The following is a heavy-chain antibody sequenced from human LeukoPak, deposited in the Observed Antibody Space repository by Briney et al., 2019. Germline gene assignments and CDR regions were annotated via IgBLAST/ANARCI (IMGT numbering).Heavy chain of an antibody. Sequence: PGGSLRLSCAASGFTFSSYAMSWVRQAPGKGLEWVSAISGSGGSTYYADSVKGRFTISRDNSKNTLYLQMNSLRAEDTAVYYCAREDVMITFGGVIVPRGHFDYWGQGTLVTVSS. D-gene: IGHD3-16*02. J-gene: IGHJ4*02. CDR1: GFTFSSYA. CDR2: ISGSGGST. V-gene: IGHV3-23*01. CDR3: AREDVMITFGGVIVPRGHFDY.